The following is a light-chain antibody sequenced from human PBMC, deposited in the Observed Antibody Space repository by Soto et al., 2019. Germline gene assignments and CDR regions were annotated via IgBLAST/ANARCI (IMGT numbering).Light chain of an antibody. CDR3: QHYNVYPWT. CDR2: NAS. Sequence: DIQMTQSPSTLSASVGDRVTITCRASQSISSWLAWYQQKPGKAPKVLIWNASSLQRGVPSRFSGSGSGTEFTLTITSLQPDDFATYYCQHYNVYPWTFGQGTKVDI. J-gene: IGKJ1*01. CDR1: QSISSW. V-gene: IGKV1-5*01.